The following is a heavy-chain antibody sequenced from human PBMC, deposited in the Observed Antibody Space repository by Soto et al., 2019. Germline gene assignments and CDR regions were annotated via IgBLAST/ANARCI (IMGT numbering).Heavy chain of an antibody. CDR2: ISAYNGNT. CDR3: ARDRRSSSSRYYYGMDV. D-gene: IGHD6-6*01. J-gene: IGHJ6*02. V-gene: IGHV1-18*01. Sequence: VASVKVSCKASGYTFTSYGISWVRQAPGQGLEWMGWISAYNGNTNYAQKLQGRVTMTTDTSTSTAYMELRSLRSDDTAVYYCARDRRSSSSRYYYGMDVWGQGTTVTVSS. CDR1: GYTFTSYG.